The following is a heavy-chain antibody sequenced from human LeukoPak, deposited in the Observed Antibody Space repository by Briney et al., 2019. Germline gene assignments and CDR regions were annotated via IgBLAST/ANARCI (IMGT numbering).Heavy chain of an antibody. D-gene: IGHD3-22*01. CDR2: IRSKANSYAT. CDR3: TRHGSYYYDSSGYGGSYYMDV. V-gene: IGHV3-73*01. J-gene: IGHJ6*03. Sequence: GGSLRLSCAASGFTFSGSAMHWVRQASGKGLEWVGRIRSKANSYATAYAASVKGRFTISRDDSKNTAYLQMNSLKTEDTAVYYCTRHGSYYYDSSGYGGSYYMDVWGKGTTVTVSS. CDR1: GFTFSGSA.